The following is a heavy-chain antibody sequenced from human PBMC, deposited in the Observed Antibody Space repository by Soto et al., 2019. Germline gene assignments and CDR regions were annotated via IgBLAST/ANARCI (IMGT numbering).Heavy chain of an antibody. Sequence: SQTLSLTCVISGDSVSSNSAAWNWIRQSPSRGLEWLGRTYYRSKWYNDYAVSVKSRITINPDTSKNQFSLQLNSVTPEDTAVYYCARAPRYNWNISIDYWGQGTLVTVSS. CDR2: TYYRSKWYN. J-gene: IGHJ4*02. CDR3: ARAPRYNWNISIDY. V-gene: IGHV6-1*01. CDR1: GDSVSSNSAA. D-gene: IGHD1-20*01.